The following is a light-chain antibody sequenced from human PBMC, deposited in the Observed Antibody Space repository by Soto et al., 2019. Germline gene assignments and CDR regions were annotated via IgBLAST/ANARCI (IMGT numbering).Light chain of an antibody. J-gene: IGLJ2*01. CDR1: SGHSDYA. Sequence: QSVLTQSPSASASLGASVKLTCTLSSGHSDYAIAWHQQQPEKGPRYLMKVNSDGSHNKGDGIPDRFSGSSSGAERYLTISSLQSEDEADYYCQTWGTGIHVVFGGGTQLTVL. CDR2: VNSDGSH. CDR3: QTWGTGIHVV. V-gene: IGLV4-69*01.